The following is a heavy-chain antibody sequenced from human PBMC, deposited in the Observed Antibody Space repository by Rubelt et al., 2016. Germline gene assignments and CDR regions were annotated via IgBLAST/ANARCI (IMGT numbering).Heavy chain of an antibody. CDR2: INHSGST. V-gene: IGHV4-34*01. J-gene: IGHJ4*02. Sequence: QVQLQQWGAGLLKPSETLSLTCAVYGGSFSGYYWSWIRQPPGKGLEWIGEINHSGSTNYNPSLKSRGTISVDTSKNQFSLKLSSVTAADTAVYYCARLDDSSGCLVYWGQGTLVTVSS. D-gene: IGHD3-22*01. CDR3: ARLDDSSGCLVY. CDR1: GGSFSGYY.